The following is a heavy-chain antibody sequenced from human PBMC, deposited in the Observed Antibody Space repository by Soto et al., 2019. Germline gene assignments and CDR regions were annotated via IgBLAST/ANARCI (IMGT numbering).Heavy chain of an antibody. J-gene: IGHJ4*02. CDR1: GGSISGYY. CDR2: INHSGST. Sequence: SETLSLTCTVSGGSISGYYWTWIRQPPGTGLEWIGEINHSGSTNYNPSLKSRVTISVDTSKNQFSLKLTSVTAADTAVYYCARVSARYYDSSGYFDYWGQGTLVTV. CDR3: ARVSARYYDSSGYFDY. V-gene: IGHV4-34*01. D-gene: IGHD3-22*01.